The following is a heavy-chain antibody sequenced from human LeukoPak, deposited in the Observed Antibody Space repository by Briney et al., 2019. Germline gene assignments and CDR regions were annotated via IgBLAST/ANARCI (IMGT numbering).Heavy chain of an antibody. Sequence: GGSMRLSCVASGFTFGKYWMSWVRQAPGKGLEWVANIKLDGSEKNYVDSVKGRFTISRDNTKNSLYLQMNSLRAEDTAVFYCARDQYDTWSRRGNFDSWGQGTLVIVSS. CDR2: IKLDGSEK. V-gene: IGHV3-7*03. CDR3: ARDQYDTWSRRGNFDS. D-gene: IGHD3-3*01. J-gene: IGHJ4*02. CDR1: GFTFGKYW.